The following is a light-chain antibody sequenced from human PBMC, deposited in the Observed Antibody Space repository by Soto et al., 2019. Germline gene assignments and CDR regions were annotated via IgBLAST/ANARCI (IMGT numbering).Light chain of an antibody. Sequence: EIMLTQSPATLSVSLGERATLSCRASQSVSRNLAWYQQKPDQAPRLLIYGASTRATGIPARFSGSGSGTEFTLTISSLQSEDFAVYYCQQRSNWPWTFGQGTKV. J-gene: IGKJ1*01. CDR3: QQRSNWPWT. CDR2: GAS. V-gene: IGKV3-15*01. CDR1: QSVSRN.